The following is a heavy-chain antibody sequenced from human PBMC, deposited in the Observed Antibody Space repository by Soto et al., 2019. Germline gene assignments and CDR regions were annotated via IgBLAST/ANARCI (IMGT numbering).Heavy chain of an antibody. CDR2: ISYDGSNK. J-gene: IGHJ3*02. CDR1: GFPFSSYG. Sequence: GGSLRLSSAASGFPFSSYGMHWVRQAPGKGLEWVAVISYDGSNKYYADSVKGRFTISRDNSKNTLYLQMNSLRAEDTAVYYCAKVATPGAFDIWGQGTMVTV. CDR3: AKVATPGAFDI. V-gene: IGHV3-30*18.